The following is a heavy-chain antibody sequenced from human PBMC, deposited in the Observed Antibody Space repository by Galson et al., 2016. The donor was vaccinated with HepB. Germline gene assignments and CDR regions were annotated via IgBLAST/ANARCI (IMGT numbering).Heavy chain of an antibody. CDR3: AKDGTAKVRGIMGQWYFDL. Sequence: SLRLSCAASGFSFSSYAMTWVRQAPRKGLEWVSTISGSGGSTYYADSMKGRFTISRDNSKNTLYLQMNSLRAEDTAVYYCAKDGTAKVRGIMGQWYFDLWGRGTLVTVSS. CDR2: ISGSGGST. CDR1: GFSFSSYA. D-gene: IGHD3-10*01. V-gene: IGHV3-23*01. J-gene: IGHJ2*01.